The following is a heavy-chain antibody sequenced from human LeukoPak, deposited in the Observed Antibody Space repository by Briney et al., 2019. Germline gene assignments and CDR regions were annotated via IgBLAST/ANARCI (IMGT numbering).Heavy chain of an antibody. CDR1: GFTFSSYG. CDR3: ACLWYSGSRDY. CDR2: ISYDGSNK. D-gene: IGHD1-26*01. V-gene: IGHV3-30*03. J-gene: IGHJ4*02. Sequence: PGGSLRLSCAASGFTFSSYGMHWVRQAPGKGLEWVAVISYDGSNKYYGDSVKGRFTISRDNSKNTLYLQMNSLRAEDTAVYYCACLWYSGSRDYWGQGTLVTVSS.